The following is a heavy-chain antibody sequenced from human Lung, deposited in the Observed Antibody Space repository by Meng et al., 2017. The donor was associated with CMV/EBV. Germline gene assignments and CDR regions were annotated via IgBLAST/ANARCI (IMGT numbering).Heavy chain of an antibody. CDR1: GDSISIHNW. J-gene: IGHJ1*01. CDR3: LRGSGGSV. V-gene: IGHV4-4*02. Sequence: VQWRESGQELVHPSKTLSLPSAYSGDSISIHNWWPWVRQALGRVREWIGEIPNRGSSDYYPSLKSRVSMSIEKSKNLFPLKLTSVTAADKAVYHCLRGSGGSVWGQGTLVTVSS. D-gene: IGHD3-10*01. CDR2: IPNRGSS.